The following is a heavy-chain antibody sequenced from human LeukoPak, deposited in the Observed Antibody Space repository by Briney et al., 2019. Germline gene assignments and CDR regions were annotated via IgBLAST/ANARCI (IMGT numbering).Heavy chain of an antibody. CDR3: ATSVTMVRGVTFDY. CDR1: GFTVSSNY. J-gene: IGHJ4*02. Sequence: GGSLRLSCAASGFTVSSNYMSWVRQAPGKGLEWVSVIYSGGSTYYADSVKGRFTISRDNSKNTLYLQMNSLRAEDTAVYYCATSVTMVRGVTFDYWGQGTLVTVSS. V-gene: IGHV3-66*01. D-gene: IGHD3-10*01. CDR2: IYSGGST.